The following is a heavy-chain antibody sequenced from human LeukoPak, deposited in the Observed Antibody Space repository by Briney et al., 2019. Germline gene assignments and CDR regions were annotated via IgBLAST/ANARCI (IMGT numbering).Heavy chain of an antibody. Sequence: ASVKVSCKASGYTFTGYYMHWVRQAPGQGLEWMGWINPNSGDTNYAQKFQGRVTMTRDTSISTAYRELSRLTSDDTAMYYCASDRTSGYNWFDPWGQGTLVTVSS. CDR2: INPNSGDT. J-gene: IGHJ5*02. V-gene: IGHV1-2*02. CDR3: ASDRTSGYNWFDP. CDR1: GYTFTGYY. D-gene: IGHD3-22*01.